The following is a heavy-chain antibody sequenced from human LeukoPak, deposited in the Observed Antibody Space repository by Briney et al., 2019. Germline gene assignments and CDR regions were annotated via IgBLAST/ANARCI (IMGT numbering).Heavy chain of an antibody. CDR2: INWNGGST. CDR1: GFTFSSYA. CDR3: ARVAGSGLYYYYYMDV. Sequence: GGSLRLSCAASGFTFSSYAMSWVRQAPGKGLEWVSGINWNGGSTGYADSVKGRFTISRDNAKNSLYLQMNSLRAEDTALYHCARVAGSGLYYYYYMDVWGKGTTVTISS. J-gene: IGHJ6*03. D-gene: IGHD3-10*01. V-gene: IGHV3-20*01.